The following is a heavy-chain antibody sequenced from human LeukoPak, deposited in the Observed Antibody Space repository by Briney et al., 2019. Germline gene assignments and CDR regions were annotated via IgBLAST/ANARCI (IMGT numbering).Heavy chain of an antibody. CDR3: ARTSSLTPTPSFDY. V-gene: IGHV3-21*01. D-gene: IGHD2-15*01. CDR2: ISSSGSYV. Sequence: GGSLILSCAASGFTFNSYAMNWVRQAPGKGLEWVSSISSSGSYVYYPDSLKGRFTISRDSAKNSLFLQMNSLRAEDTAVYYCARTSSLTPTPSFDYWGQGTLVTVSS. J-gene: IGHJ4*02. CDR1: GFTFNSYA.